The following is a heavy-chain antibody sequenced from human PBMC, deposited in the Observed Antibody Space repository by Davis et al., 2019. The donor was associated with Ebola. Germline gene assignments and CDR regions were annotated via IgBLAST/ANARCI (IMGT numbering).Heavy chain of an antibody. Sequence: MPSETLSLTCTVSGGSISAYYWSWIRQPPGKALECIGYIYYSGSTNYNPSLKSRVTISVDTSKNQFSLKLSSVTAADTAVYYCARDRGWLVLGYFDYWGQGTLVTVSS. CDR2: IYYSGST. V-gene: IGHV4-59*01. D-gene: IGHD6-19*01. CDR1: GGSISAYY. CDR3: ARDRGWLVLGYFDY. J-gene: IGHJ4*02.